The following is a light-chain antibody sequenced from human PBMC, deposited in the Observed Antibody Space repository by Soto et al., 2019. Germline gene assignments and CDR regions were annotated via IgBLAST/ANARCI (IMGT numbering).Light chain of an antibody. V-gene: IGLV2-8*01. CDR2: EVT. Sequence: QSVLTQPPSASGSPGQSVTISCSGTSSDVAYYNYVSWYQQHPGKAPKVIIYEVTKRPAGVPDRFSGSKSGNTASLTVSGLQPEDEADYYCSSHGGSGIFGGGTKLTVL. J-gene: IGLJ2*01. CDR3: SSHGGSGI. CDR1: SSDVAYYNY.